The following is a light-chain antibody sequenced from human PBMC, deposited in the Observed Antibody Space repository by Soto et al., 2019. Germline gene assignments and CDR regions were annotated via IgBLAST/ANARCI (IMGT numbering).Light chain of an antibody. CDR2: AAP. Sequence: EIVLTQSPATLSWSPGQGATLSCRASQSISDYLVWYQQKPGQAPRLLIYAAPNRATGIPARFSGGGSGTDFTLTISSLEPEDSAVYYCQQRSDWRGLTFGGGTKVEIK. V-gene: IGKV3-11*01. CDR1: QSISDY. J-gene: IGKJ4*01. CDR3: QQRSDWRGLT.